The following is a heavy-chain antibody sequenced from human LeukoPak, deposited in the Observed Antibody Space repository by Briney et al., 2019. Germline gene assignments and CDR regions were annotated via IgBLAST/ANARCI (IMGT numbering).Heavy chain of an antibody. CDR3: ARDPSSLRDSFDY. CDR1: EFTFSRYW. J-gene: IGHJ4*02. Sequence: RGSLRLSCTASEFTFSRYWMNWVRQAPGKGLEWVANIKEDGSERYYVDSVKGRFTISRDNAKNSLYLQMNSLRAEDTAVYFCARDPSSLRDSFDYWGQGTLVIVSS. CDR2: IKEDGSER. V-gene: IGHV3-7*01. D-gene: IGHD6-6*01.